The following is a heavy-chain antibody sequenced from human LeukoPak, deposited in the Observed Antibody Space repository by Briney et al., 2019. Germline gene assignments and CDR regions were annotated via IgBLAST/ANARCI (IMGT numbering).Heavy chain of an antibody. CDR3: ALSGIGSGWQRKDV. V-gene: IGHV3-11*06. Sequence: GGSLRLSCAASGFTFIDYYMSWIRQAPGKGLEWVSYISSSSSHTNYADSVKGRFTISRDNAKKSLYLQMNSLRAEDTAVYYCALSGIGSGWQRKDVWGQGTTVTVSS. CDR1: GFTFIDYY. D-gene: IGHD6-19*01. J-gene: IGHJ6*02. CDR2: ISSSSSHT.